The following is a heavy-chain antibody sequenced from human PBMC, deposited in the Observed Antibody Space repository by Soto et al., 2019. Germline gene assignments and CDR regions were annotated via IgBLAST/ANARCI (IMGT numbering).Heavy chain of an antibody. CDR3: ARDLTLEDIVVVVAAWHDAFDI. CDR2: ISSSSSYI. V-gene: IGHV3-21*01. D-gene: IGHD2-15*01. Sequence: LRLSCAASGFTFSSYSMNWVRQAPGKGLEWVSSISSSSSYIYYADSVKGRFTISRDNAKNSLYLQMNSLRAEDTAVYYCARDLTLEDIVVVVAAWHDAFDIWGQGTMVTVSS. J-gene: IGHJ3*02. CDR1: GFTFSSYS.